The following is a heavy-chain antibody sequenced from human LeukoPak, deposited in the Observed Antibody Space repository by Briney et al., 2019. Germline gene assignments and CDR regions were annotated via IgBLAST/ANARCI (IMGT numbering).Heavy chain of an antibody. V-gene: IGHV3-21*01. CDR3: AREGSKQQMVGSRRLRYDYMDV. J-gene: IGHJ6*03. Sequence: PGGSLRLSCAASGFTFSSYSMNWVRQAPGKGLEWVSSISSSSSSYISYADSVKGRFTISRDNAKNSLYLQMNSLRAEDTAVYYCAREGSKQQMVGSRRLRYDYMDVWGKGTTVTVSS. CDR2: ISSSSSSYI. CDR1: GFTFSSYS. D-gene: IGHD6-13*01.